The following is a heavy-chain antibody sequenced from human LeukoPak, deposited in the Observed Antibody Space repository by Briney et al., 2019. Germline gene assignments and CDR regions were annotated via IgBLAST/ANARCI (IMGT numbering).Heavy chain of an antibody. CDR1: GYTFTGYY. V-gene: IGHV1-2*02. CDR3: ARDPMVVVAATRAFDI. Sequence: GASVKVSCKASGYTFTGYYMHWVRQAPGQGLEWMGWINPNSGGTNYAQKFQGRVTMTRDTSISTAYMELSRLRSDDTAVYYCARDPMVVVAATRAFDIWGQGTMVTVSS. D-gene: IGHD2-15*01. J-gene: IGHJ3*02. CDR2: INPNSGGT.